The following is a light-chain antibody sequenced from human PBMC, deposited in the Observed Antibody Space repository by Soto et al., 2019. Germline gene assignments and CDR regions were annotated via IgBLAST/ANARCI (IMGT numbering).Light chain of an antibody. J-gene: IGKJ1*01. V-gene: IGKV3-20*01. CDR3: QQNGRSSWT. Sequence: EIVLTQSPGTLSLSPGERATLSCRASQSVSSSYLAWYQQKPGQAPRLLIYGASSRATGIPDGFRGSGSGADFTLTIRRLEPEDCAMYYCQQNGRSSWTVGQGTKVEIK. CDR2: GAS. CDR1: QSVSSSY.